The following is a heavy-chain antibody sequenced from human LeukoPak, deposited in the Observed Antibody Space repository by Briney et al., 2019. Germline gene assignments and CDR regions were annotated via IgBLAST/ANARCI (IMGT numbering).Heavy chain of an antibody. CDR3: AKDRADWAIDD. J-gene: IGHJ4*02. Sequence: TGGSLRLSCAASGFTFSSYSMNWVRQAPGKGLEWISYIGGDGIAFYADSVKGRFTASKDDARKSMYLQMNSLRVEDTAVYYCAKDRADWAIDDWGQGTQVTVSS. CDR1: GFTFSSYS. D-gene: IGHD2-21*01. CDR2: IGGDGIA. V-gene: IGHV3-48*04.